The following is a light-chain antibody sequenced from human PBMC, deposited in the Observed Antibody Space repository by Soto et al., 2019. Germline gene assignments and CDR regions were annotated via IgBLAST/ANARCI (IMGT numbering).Light chain of an antibody. Sequence: EIVLTQSPASLSLSPGERATLFCGASQNIPSIYLAWYQVKPGLAHRLLIYDTSLRATGIPDRFTGSGSGTDFNLTITRLDPGDFAVYYCQQYDTSLPCGGRTKVEIK. CDR1: QNIPSIY. CDR3: QQYDTSLP. V-gene: IGKV3D-20*01. J-gene: IGKJ4*02. CDR2: DTS.